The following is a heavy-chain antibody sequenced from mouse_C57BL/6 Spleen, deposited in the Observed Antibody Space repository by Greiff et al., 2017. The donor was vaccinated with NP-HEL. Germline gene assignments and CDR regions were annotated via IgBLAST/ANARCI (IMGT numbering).Heavy chain of an antibody. CDR3: ANLLWYFDV. CDR1: GFTFSDYG. J-gene: IGHJ1*03. Sequence: EVMLVESGGGLVKPGGSLKLSCAASGFTFSDYGMHCVRQAPEKGLEWVAYISSGSSTIYYADTVKGRFTISRDNAKNTLFLQMTSLRSEDTAMYYCANLLWYFDVWGTGTTVTVSS. V-gene: IGHV5-17*01. CDR2: ISSGSSTI. D-gene: IGHD2-1*01.